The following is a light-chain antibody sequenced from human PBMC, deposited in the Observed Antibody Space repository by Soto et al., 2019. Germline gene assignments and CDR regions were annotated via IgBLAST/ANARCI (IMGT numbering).Light chain of an antibody. CDR1: QGIGTW. Sequence: DIQMTQSPSFVSASAGDRVTITCRASQGIGTWLARYQQKAGKAPKLLIYGAFNLQSRVPSRFSGSGSGTDFTLTISSLQPEDFATYFWQQNNSFPLTGGGGTKVEIK. J-gene: IGKJ4*01. CDR3: QQNNSFPLT. V-gene: IGKV1-12*01. CDR2: GAF.